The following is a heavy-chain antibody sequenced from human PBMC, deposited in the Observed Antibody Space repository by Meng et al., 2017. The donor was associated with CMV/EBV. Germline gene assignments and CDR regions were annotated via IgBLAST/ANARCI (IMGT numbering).Heavy chain of an antibody. V-gene: IGHV3-30-3*01. CDR1: GFTFSSSA. CDR2: ISYDGSNK. J-gene: IGHJ4*02. CDR3: ARGDYFDY. Sequence: QVQLVESGGGVVQPWRSLRLSCAASGFTFSSSAMHWVRQAPGKGLEWVAVISYDGSNKYYADSVKGRFTISRDNSKNTLYLQMNSLRAEDTAVYYCARGDYFDYWGQGTLVTVSS.